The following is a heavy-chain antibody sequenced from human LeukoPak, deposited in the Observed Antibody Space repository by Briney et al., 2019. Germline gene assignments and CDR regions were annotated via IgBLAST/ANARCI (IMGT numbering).Heavy chain of an antibody. CDR3: ARDRLGDYDHSGYYDK. CDR2: ICDSGRTI. D-gene: IGHD3-22*01. V-gene: IGHV3-11*01. Sequence: GGSLRLSFAASGFTFSDYYMSWICQAPGKGLEWVSYICDSGRTIYYADSVKGRFTISRDNAKNSVYLQMNNLRAEDTAVYYCARDRLGDYDHSGYYDKWGQGTLVTVSS. CDR1: GFTFSDYY. J-gene: IGHJ4*02.